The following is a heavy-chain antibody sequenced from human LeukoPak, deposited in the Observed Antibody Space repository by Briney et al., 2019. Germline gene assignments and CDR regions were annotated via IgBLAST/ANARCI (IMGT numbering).Heavy chain of an antibody. CDR2: IIPIFGIA. D-gene: IGHD4-17*01. J-gene: IGHJ4*02. CDR1: GYTFTGYY. Sequence: GASVKVSCKASGYTFTGYYMHWVRQAPGQGLEWMGRIIPIFGIANYAQKFQGRDTITADKSTSTAYMELSSLRSEDTAVYYCARAAYDYGDPILHFDYWGQGTLVTVSS. V-gene: IGHV1-69*04. CDR3: ARAAYDYGDPILHFDY.